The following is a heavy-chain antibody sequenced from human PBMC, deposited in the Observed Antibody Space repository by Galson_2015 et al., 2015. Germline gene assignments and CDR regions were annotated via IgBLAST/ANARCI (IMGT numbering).Heavy chain of an antibody. CDR1: GGSISSGGYY. CDR3: ARDNGSGGSWGFDY. D-gene: IGHD2-15*01. V-gene: IGHV4-31*03. Sequence: TLSLTCTVSGGSISSGGYYWSWIRQHPGKGLEWIGYIYYSGSTYCNPSLKSRVTISVDTSKNQFSLKLSSVTAADTAVYYCARDNGSGGSWGFDYWGQGTLVTVSS. J-gene: IGHJ4*02. CDR2: IYYSGST.